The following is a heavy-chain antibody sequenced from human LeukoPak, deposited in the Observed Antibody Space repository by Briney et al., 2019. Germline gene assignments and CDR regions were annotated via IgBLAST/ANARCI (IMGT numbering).Heavy chain of an antibody. CDR1: GYTFTSFG. CDR3: ARARKVQLLWFGELFDY. CDR2: MNPNSGNT. D-gene: IGHD3-10*01. J-gene: IGHJ4*02. V-gene: IGHV1-8*02. Sequence: GASVKVSCKASGYTFTSFGISWVRQATGQGLEWMGWMNPNSGNTGYAQKFQGRVTMTRNTSISTAYMELSRLRSDDTAVYYCARARKVQLLWFGELFDYWGQGTLVTVSS.